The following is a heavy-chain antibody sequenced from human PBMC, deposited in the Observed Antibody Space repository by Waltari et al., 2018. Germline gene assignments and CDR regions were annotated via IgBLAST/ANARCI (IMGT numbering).Heavy chain of an antibody. V-gene: IGHV3-20*04. Sequence: EVQLVESGGGVVRPGGSRRRSCAASGSTCDDYGLSRVRQAPGKGLEWVSGINWNGGSTGYADSVKGRFTISRDNAKNSLYLQMNSLRAEDTALYYCARDRNYGMDVWGQGTTVTVSS. J-gene: IGHJ6*02. CDR3: ARDRNYGMDV. CDR2: INWNGGST. CDR1: GSTCDDYG.